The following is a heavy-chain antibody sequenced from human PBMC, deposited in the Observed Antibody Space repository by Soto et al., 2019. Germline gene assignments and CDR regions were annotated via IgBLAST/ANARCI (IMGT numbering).Heavy chain of an antibody. CDR3: ARLEGLATISYYFDF. CDR2: IYYRGNA. J-gene: IGHJ4*02. V-gene: IGHV4-39*01. Sequence: QLQLQESGPGLVKPSETLSLTCSVSDDSINSDKYYRVWIRQPPGKGLEWIGSIYYRGNAYYNPSLQTRVTISLDKSRSQFSLKLNSVTAADSAVYFCARLEGLATISYYFDFWGPGALVTVSS. CDR1: DDSINSDKYY. D-gene: IGHD3-9*01.